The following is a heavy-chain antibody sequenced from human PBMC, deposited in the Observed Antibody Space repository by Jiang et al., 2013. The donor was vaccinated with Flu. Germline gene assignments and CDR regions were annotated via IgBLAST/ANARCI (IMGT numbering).Heavy chain of an antibody. V-gene: IGHV1-18*04. D-gene: IGHD6-19*01. CDR1: GYTFTSYG. CDR3: ARSTDPPAQWLVLFDY. CDR2: ISAYNGNT. J-gene: IGHJ4*02. Sequence: SGYTFTSYGISWVRQAPGQGLEWMGWISAYNGNTNYAQKLQGRVTMTTDTSTSTAYMELRSLRSDDTAVYYCARSTDPPAQWLVLFDYWGQGTLVTVSS.